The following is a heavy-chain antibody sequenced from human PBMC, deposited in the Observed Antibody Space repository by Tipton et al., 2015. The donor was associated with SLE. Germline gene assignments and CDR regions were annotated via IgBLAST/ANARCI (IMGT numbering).Heavy chain of an antibody. J-gene: IGHJ2*01. CDR1: GGSISSHY. D-gene: IGHD6-19*01. CDR3: ARDPSSGWTWYFDL. CDR2: INHSGST. Sequence: TLSLTCTVSGGSISSHYWSWIRQPPGKGLEWIGEINHSGSTNYNPSLKSRVTISVDTSKNQFSLKLSSVTAADTAVYYCARDPSSGWTWYFDLWGRGTLVTVSS. V-gene: IGHV4-34*01.